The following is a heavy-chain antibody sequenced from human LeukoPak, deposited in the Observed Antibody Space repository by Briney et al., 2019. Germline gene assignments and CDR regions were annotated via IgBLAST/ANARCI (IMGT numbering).Heavy chain of an antibody. D-gene: IGHD3/OR15-3a*01. V-gene: IGHV4-61*02. J-gene: IGHJ5*02. CDR2: IYTSGST. CDR3: ARDLDFWTGNWFDP. Sequence: SETLSLTCTVSGGSIRSGSYYWSWIRQPAGKGLEWIGRIYTSGSTNYNPSLKSRVTMSVDTSKNQFSPKLSSVTAADTAVYYCARDLDFWTGNWFDPWGQGTLVTVFS. CDR1: GGSIRSGSYY.